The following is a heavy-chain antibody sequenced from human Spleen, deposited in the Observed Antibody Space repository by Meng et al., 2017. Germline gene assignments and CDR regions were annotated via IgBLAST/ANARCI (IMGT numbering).Heavy chain of an antibody. CDR2: IIPIFGTA. CDR1: GGTFSSYA. Sequence: SVKVSCKASGGTFSSYAISWVRQAPGQGLEWTGGIIPIFGTANYAQKFQGRVTITTDESTSTAYMELSSLRSEDTAVYYCARGVGGYCSSTSCYYGWFDPWGQGTLVTVSS. V-gene: IGHV1-69*05. D-gene: IGHD2-2*01. CDR3: ARGVGGYCSSTSCYYGWFDP. J-gene: IGHJ5*02.